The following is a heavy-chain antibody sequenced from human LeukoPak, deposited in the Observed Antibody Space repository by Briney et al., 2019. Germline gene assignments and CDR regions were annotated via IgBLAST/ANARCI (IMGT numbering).Heavy chain of an antibody. CDR1: GYTFTSYA. CDR2: INAGNGNT. CDR3: ARDRQYDFWSGWRGLFDC. Sequence: ASVKVSCKASGYTFTSYAMHWVRQAPGQRLEWMGWINAGNGNTKYSQKFQGRVTITRDTSTSTVYMELSSLRSEDTAVYYCARDRQYDFWSGWRGLFDCWGQGTLVTVSS. J-gene: IGHJ4*02. D-gene: IGHD3-3*01. V-gene: IGHV1-3*01.